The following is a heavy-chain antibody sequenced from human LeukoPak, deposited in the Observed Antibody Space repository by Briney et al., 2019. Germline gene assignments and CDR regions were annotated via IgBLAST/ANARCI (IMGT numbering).Heavy chain of an antibody. Sequence: GGSLRLSCAASGFTFNTYGMHWVRQAPGKGLEWVAFISYDGSNKYYVDSVKGRFTISRDNSMNTLYLQMNSLRAEDTAVFYCARNSDFWSGPYYMDVWGKGTTVTVSS. CDR3: ARNSDFWSGPYYMDV. CDR2: ISYDGSNK. V-gene: IGHV3-30*03. J-gene: IGHJ6*03. D-gene: IGHD3-3*01. CDR1: GFTFNTYG.